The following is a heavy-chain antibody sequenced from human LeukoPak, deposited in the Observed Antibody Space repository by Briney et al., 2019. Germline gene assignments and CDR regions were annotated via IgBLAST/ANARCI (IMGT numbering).Heavy chain of an antibody. V-gene: IGHV3-21*01. CDR3: ARPGRPYQLLPEGWFDP. CDR2: ISSSSSYI. Sequence: GRSLRLSCAASGFTFSSYGMNWVRQAPGKGLEWVSSISSSSSYIYYADSVKGRFTISRDNAKNSLYLQMNSLRAEDTAVYYCARPGRPYQLLPEGWFDPWGQGTLVTVSS. CDR1: GFTFSSYG. J-gene: IGHJ5*02. D-gene: IGHD2-2*01.